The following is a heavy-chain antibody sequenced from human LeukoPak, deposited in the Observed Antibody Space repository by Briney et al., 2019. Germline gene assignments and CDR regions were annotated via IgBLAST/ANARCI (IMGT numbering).Heavy chain of an antibody. CDR3: ARRMVTDAFDI. CDR1: GFTFSSYS. V-gene: IGHV3-21*01. CDR2: ISSSSSYI. D-gene: IGHD2-21*02. J-gene: IGHJ3*02. Sequence: GRSLRLSCAASGFTFSSYSMNWVRQAPGKGLEWVSSISSSSSYIYYADSVKGRFTISRDNAKNSLYLQMNSLRAEDTAVYYCARRMVTDAFDIWGQGIMVTVSS.